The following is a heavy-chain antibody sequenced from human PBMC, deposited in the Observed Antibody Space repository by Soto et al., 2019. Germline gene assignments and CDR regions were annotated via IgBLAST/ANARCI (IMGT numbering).Heavy chain of an antibody. V-gene: IGHV4-59*01. D-gene: IGHD1-7*01. J-gene: IGHJ5*02. Sequence: PSETLSLTCTVSGGSISSYYWSWIRQPPGKGLEWIGYIYYSGSTNYNPSLKSRVTISVDTSKNQFSLKLSSVTAADTAVYYCARDRYNWNYGPVNWFDPWGQGTLVTVSS. CDR1: GGSISSYY. CDR2: IYYSGST. CDR3: ARDRYNWNYGPVNWFDP.